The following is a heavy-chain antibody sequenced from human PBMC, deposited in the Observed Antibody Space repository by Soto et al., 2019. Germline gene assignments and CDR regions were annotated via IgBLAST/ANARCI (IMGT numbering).Heavy chain of an antibody. Sequence: ASVKVSCKASGYTYTSQNMHWVRQAPGQGLEWMGVINPSVGSTTYAQKFQGRVTMTRDTSTSTVYMEVSSLRSEDTAVYYCASTLGARFNYWGQGTLVTVSS. J-gene: IGHJ4*02. CDR1: GYTYTSQN. V-gene: IGHV1-46*03. D-gene: IGHD1-26*01. CDR2: INPSVGST. CDR3: ASTLGARFNY.